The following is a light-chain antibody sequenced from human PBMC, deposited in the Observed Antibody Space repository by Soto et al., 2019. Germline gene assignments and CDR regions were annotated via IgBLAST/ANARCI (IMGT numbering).Light chain of an antibody. V-gene: IGKV3-20*01. CDR1: QSFASSF. CDR2: GAS. CDR3: QQYDTSPET. Sequence: IVLTQSPGTLSLSPGERATLSCRASQSFASSFLAWYQQKPGQAPRLLIYGASNRATGIPDRFSGGGSGTDFTLTITGLEREDFGVYYCQQYDTSPETFXPGTQADIK. J-gene: IGKJ1*01.